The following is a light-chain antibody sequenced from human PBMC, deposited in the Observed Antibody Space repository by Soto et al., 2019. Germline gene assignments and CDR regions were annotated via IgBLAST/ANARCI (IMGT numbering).Light chain of an antibody. CDR1: SSNIGAGYD. Sequence: QSVLTQPPSVSGAPVQRVTISCTGSSSNIGAGYDVHWYQQLPGTAPKLLIYGNSNRPSGVPDRFSGSKSGTSASLAITGLQAEDEADYYCQSYDSSLSGGVVFGGGTKLTVL. J-gene: IGLJ2*01. CDR3: QSYDSSLSGGVV. V-gene: IGLV1-40*01. CDR2: GNS.